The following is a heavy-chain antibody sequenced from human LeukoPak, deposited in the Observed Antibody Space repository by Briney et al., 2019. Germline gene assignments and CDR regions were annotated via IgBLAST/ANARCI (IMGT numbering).Heavy chain of an antibody. CDR2: IIPIFGTA. V-gene: IGHV1-69*05. J-gene: IGHJ4*02. D-gene: IGHD5-18*01. CDR3: ARGVDTAMITSLVY. Sequence: GVSVKVSCKASGGTFSSYGISWVRQAPGQGLEWMGSIIPIFGTAKYAQKFQGRVTITTDESTSTAYMELSSLRYEDTAVYYCARGVDTAMITSLVYWGQGTLVTVSS. CDR1: GGTFSSYG.